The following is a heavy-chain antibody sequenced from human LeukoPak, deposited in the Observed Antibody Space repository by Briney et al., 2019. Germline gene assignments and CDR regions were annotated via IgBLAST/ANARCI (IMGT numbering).Heavy chain of an antibody. CDR2: IRGNGET. D-gene: IGHD1-14*01. CDR1: GLSFSSFA. Sequence: PGGSLRLSCVANGLSFSSFAMSWVRQGPARGLEWVSSIRGNGETFYGDSVKGRFTLYSDSSTSTVYFQLHNLRVEDTAIYYCARASWVSTTDAVRWGQGTLVTVSS. V-gene: IGHV3-23*01. CDR3: ARASWVSTTDAVR. J-gene: IGHJ4*02.